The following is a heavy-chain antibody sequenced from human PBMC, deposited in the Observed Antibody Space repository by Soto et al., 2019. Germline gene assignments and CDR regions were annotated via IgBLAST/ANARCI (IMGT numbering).Heavy chain of an antibody. CDR2: IYYDGST. J-gene: IGHJ4*02. V-gene: IGHV4-61*03. CDR3: AREGNLGRWIQPLDS. CDR1: GASISSNTYY. Sequence: SETLSLTCTVSGASISSNTYYWAWIRRPPGKGLEWIGYIYYDGSTNYNPSLKSRVTMSVDTSKNHFSLKLISVTTADTAVYFCAREGNLGRWIQPLDSWGQGTLVTVSS. D-gene: IGHD2-2*03.